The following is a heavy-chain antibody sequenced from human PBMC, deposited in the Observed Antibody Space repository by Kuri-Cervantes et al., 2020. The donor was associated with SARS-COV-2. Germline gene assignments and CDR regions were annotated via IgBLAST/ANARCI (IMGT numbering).Heavy chain of an antibody. CDR1: GFTFSSYG. V-gene: IGHV3-30*18. D-gene: IGHD3-22*01. Sequence: GESLKISCSASGFTFSSYGMHWVRQAPGKGLEWVAVISYDGSNKYYADSVKGRFPISRDNSKNTLFLQMNSLRAEDTAVYYCAKDHDPHYYDRSGYYAYWGQGTLVTVSS. J-gene: IGHJ4*02. CDR3: AKDHDPHYYDRSGYYAY. CDR2: ISYDGSNK.